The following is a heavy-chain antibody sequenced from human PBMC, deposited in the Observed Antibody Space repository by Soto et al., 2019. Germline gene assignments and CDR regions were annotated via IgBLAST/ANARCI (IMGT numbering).Heavy chain of an antibody. CDR1: GGSISSSNW. CDR2: IYHSGST. J-gene: IGHJ4*02. CDR3: ARLGCSGGACPFDY. Sequence: SETLSLTCAVSGGSISSSNWWSWVRQPPGKGLEWIGEIYHSGSTNYNPSLKSRVTISVDKSKNQFSLKLNSVTAADTAVYYCARLGCSGGACPFDYWGQGALVTVSS. V-gene: IGHV4-4*02. D-gene: IGHD2-15*01.